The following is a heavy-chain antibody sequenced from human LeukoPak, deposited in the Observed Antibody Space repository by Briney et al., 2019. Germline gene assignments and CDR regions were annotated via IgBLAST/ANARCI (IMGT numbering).Heavy chain of an antibody. CDR3: ARNTLRYSGYGLGY. V-gene: IGHV1-2*02. D-gene: IGHD5-12*01. CDR2: INPNSGGT. J-gene: IGHJ4*02. Sequence: GASVKVSCKASGYTFTGYYMHWVRQAPGQGLEWMGWINPNSGGTNHAQKFQGRVTMTRDTSISTAYMELSRLRSDDTAVYYCARNTLRYSGYGLGYWGQGTLVTVSS. CDR1: GYTFTGYY.